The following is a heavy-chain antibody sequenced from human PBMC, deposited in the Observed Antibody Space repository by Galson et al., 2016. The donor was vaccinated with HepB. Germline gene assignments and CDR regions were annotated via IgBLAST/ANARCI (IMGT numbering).Heavy chain of an antibody. CDR3: AKGGYYGSGVPWGFDY. CDR2: ISGSGDIT. V-gene: IGHV3-23*01. CDR1: GFTFNTYA. J-gene: IGHJ4*02. D-gene: IGHD3-10*01. Sequence: SLRLSCAASGFTFNTYAMSWVRPAPGKGLEWVSSISGSGDITYNADSVKGRFTISRDNPKHTVYLQMNSLRVEDTAVYYCAKGGYYGSGVPWGFDYWGQGTLVTVSS.